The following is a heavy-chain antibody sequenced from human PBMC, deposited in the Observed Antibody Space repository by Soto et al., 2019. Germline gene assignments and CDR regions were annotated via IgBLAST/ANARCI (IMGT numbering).Heavy chain of an antibody. CDR3: AHYLSGYYYVSGSPCAFDI. J-gene: IGHJ3*02. V-gene: IGHV2-5*01. CDR2: IMWNDDN. CDR1: GFSLSSRGVG. D-gene: IGHD3-10*01. Sequence: SGPTLVNPTQTPTLTCTFSGFSLSSRGVGVGWVRQPPGKALEWLALIMWNDDNHYSPSLKSRLTITKDTSKNQVVLTMTNMDPVDTATFYCAHYLSGYYYVSGSPCAFDIWGQGTMVTVSS.